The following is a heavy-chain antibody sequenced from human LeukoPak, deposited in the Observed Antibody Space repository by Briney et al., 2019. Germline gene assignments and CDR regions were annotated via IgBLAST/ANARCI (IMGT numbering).Heavy chain of an antibody. J-gene: IGHJ4*02. Sequence: ASVKVSCKASGYTFTSYYMHWVRQAPGQGLEWMGWISAYNGNTNYAQKLQGRVTMTTDTSTSTAYMELRSLRSDDTAVYYCAVPYSSGWYYFDYWGQGTLVTVSS. CDR1: GYTFTSYY. D-gene: IGHD6-19*01. CDR2: ISAYNGNT. V-gene: IGHV1-18*04. CDR3: AVPYSSGWYYFDY.